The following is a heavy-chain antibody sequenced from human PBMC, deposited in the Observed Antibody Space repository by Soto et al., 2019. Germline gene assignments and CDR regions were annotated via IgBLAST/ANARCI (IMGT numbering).Heavy chain of an antibody. Sequence: SETLSLTCTVSGVSVSSGGYYWSWIRQPPGKGLEWIAYIYSTVSTNYNPSLKSRVTISVDTSKNQFSLKLSSVTAADAAVYFCARARITFDYWGQGTLVTVSS. V-gene: IGHV4-61*08. J-gene: IGHJ4*02. CDR2: IYSTVST. CDR1: GVSVSSGGYY. D-gene: IGHD1-20*01. CDR3: ARARITFDY.